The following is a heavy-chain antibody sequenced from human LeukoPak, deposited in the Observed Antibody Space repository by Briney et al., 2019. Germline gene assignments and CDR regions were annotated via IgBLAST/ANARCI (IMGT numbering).Heavy chain of an antibody. CDR3: ARSLSSPVTNY. CDR2: LNEDGGEK. CDR1: GFTLNSHW. D-gene: IGHD2-2*01. J-gene: IGHJ4*02. Sequence: HPGGSLRLSCAASGFTLNSHWMNWVRQPPGKGLEWVANLNEDGGEKYYVDSVKGRFTISRDNAKNTVYLQISSLRAEDTAVYYCARSLSSPVTNYWGQGTLVTVSS. V-gene: IGHV3-7*01.